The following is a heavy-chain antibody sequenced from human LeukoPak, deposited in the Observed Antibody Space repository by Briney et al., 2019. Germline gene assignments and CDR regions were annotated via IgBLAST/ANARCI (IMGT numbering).Heavy chain of an antibody. CDR3: AKDHCSSTSCHFDY. CDR1: GFTFDDYA. D-gene: IGHD2-2*01. J-gene: IGHJ4*02. CDR2: ISWNSGSI. V-gene: IGHV3-9*01. Sequence: GRSLRLSCAASGFTFDDYAMHWVRQAPGKGLEWVSGISWNSGSIGYADSVKGRFTISRNNAKNSLYLQMNSLRAEDTALYYCAKDHCSSTSCHFDYWGQGTLVTVSS.